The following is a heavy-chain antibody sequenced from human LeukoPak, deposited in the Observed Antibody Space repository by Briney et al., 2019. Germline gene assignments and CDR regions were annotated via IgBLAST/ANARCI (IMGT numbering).Heavy chain of an antibody. J-gene: IGHJ4*02. D-gene: IGHD3-10*01. CDR2: ISYDGSNK. CDR3: ARSRSGGY. CDR1: GFTFSSYA. Sequence: PGGSLRLSCAASGFTFSSYAMHWVRQAPGKGLEWVAVISYDGSNKYYADSVKGRFTISRDNSKNTLYLQMNSLRAEDTAVYYCARSRSGGYWGQGTLVTVSS. V-gene: IGHV3-30*04.